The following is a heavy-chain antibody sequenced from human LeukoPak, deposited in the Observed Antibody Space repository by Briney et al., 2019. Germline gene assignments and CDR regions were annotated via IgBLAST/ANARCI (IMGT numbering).Heavy chain of an antibody. Sequence: GGSLRLSCAASGFSFRYYGMLWLRQAPGKGLDWVAFIVNVGSDKYYADSVKGRFTISRDNSKNTLYLQMNSLRAEDTAVYYCATDNNVNPNWFDPWGQGTLVTVSS. V-gene: IGHV3-30*02. J-gene: IGHJ5*02. D-gene: IGHD1-14*01. CDR1: GFSFRYYG. CDR2: IVNVGSDK. CDR3: ATDNNVNPNWFDP.